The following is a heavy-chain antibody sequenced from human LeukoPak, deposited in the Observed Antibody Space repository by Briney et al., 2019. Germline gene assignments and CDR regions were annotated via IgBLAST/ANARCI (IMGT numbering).Heavy chain of an antibody. CDR3: AKGMLEHRLVLSY. J-gene: IGHJ4*02. Sequence: GGSLRLSCTGSGITLDESAMHWVRQAPGKGLEWVSGITSDSDNIGYADSVKGRFTISRDNAKNSLFLEMNSLRPEDTAVYYCAKGMLEHRLVLSYWGQGTLVTVSS. D-gene: IGHD6-13*01. CDR1: GITLDESA. V-gene: IGHV3-9*01. CDR2: ITSDSDNI.